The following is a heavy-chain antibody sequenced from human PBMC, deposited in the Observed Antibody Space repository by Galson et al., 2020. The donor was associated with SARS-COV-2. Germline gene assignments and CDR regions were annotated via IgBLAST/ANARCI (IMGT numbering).Heavy chain of an antibody. CDR1: GFTFSSYW. J-gene: IGHJ2*01. Sequence: GGSLRLSCAASGFTFSSYWMSWVRQAPGKGLEWVANIKQDGSEKYYVDSVKGRFTISRDNAKNSLYLQMNSLRAEDTAVYYCARGTEHRLRSNYWYFDLWGRGTLVTVSS. CDR2: IKQDGSEK. D-gene: IGHD4-17*01. V-gene: IGHV3-7*03. CDR3: ARGTEHRLRSNYWYFDL.